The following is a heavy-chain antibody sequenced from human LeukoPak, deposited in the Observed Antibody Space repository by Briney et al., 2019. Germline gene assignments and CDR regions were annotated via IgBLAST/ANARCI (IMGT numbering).Heavy chain of an antibody. CDR1: GGSISSGGYS. V-gene: IGHV4-30-2*01. CDR3: ARARGVTPVYYFDY. D-gene: IGHD3-10*01. J-gene: IGHJ4*02. CDR2: IYHSGST. Sequence: SQTLSLTCAVSGGSISSGGYSWSWIRQPPGKGLEWIGYIYHSGSTYYNPSFKSRVTISVDRSKNQFSLKLSSVTAADTAVYYCARARGVTPVYYFDYWGQGTLVTVSS.